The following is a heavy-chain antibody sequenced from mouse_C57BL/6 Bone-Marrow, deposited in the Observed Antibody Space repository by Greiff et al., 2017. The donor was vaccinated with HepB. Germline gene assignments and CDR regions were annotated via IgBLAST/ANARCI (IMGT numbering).Heavy chain of an antibody. J-gene: IGHJ1*03. CDR1: GFTFTDYY. Sequence: EVKVVESGGGLVQPGGSLSLSCAASGFTFTDYYMSWVRQPPGKALEWLGFIRNKANGYTTAYSASVKGRFTISRDNSQSILYLQMNALRAEDSATYYCARLGDYGSSYDWYFDVWGTGTTVTVSS. CDR2: IRNKANGYTT. CDR3: ARLGDYGSSYDWYFDV. D-gene: IGHD1-1*01. V-gene: IGHV7-3*01.